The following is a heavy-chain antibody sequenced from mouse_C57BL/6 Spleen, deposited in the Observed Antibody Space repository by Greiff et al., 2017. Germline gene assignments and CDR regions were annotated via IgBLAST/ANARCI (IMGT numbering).Heavy chain of an antibody. V-gene: IGHV3-6*01. CDR3: ARDGDYGYDEGLAY. J-gene: IGHJ3*01. CDR1: GYSITSGYY. Sequence: EVQLQESGPGLVKPSQSLSLTCSVTGYSITSGYYWNWIRQFPGNKLEWMGYISYDGSNNYNPSLKNRISITRDTSKNQFFLKLNSVTTEDTATYYCARDGDYGYDEGLAYWGQGTLVTVSA. D-gene: IGHD2-2*01. CDR2: ISYDGSN.